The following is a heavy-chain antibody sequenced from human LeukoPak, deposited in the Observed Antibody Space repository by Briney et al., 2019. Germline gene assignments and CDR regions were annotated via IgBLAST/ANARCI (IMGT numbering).Heavy chain of an antibody. CDR1: GFTFSSYA. J-gene: IGHJ4*02. V-gene: IGHV3-23*01. Sequence: GGSLRLSCAASGFTFSSYAMSWVRQAPGKGLEWVSAISGSGGSTYYADSVKGRFTISRDNSKNTLYLQMNSLRAEDTAVYYCAKAMRDSSGYYPFGYWGQGTLVTVSS. CDR2: ISGSGGST. CDR3: AKAMRDSSGYYPFGY. D-gene: IGHD3-22*01.